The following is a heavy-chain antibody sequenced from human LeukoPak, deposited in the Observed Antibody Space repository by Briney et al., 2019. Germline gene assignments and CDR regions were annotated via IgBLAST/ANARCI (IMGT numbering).Heavy chain of an antibody. CDR1: GGSISSYY. J-gene: IGHJ5*02. Sequence: SETLSLTCTVSGGSISSYYWSWIRQPPGKGLEWIGYIYYSGSTNYNPSLKSRGTISVDTSKNQFSLKLSSVTAADTAVYYCASAGYCSGGSCYPWRWFDPWGQGTLVTVSS. CDR2: IYYSGST. CDR3: ASAGYCSGGSCYPWRWFDP. V-gene: IGHV4-59*01. D-gene: IGHD2-15*01.